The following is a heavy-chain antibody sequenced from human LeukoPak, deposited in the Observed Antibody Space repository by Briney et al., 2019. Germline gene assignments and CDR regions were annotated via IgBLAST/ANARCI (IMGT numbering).Heavy chain of an antibody. J-gene: IGHJ3*02. V-gene: IGHV3-64*01. D-gene: IGHD3-10*01. CDR3: ARDGYGSGLDI. Sequence: GGSLRLSCAASGFTFSSYAMHWVRQAPGKGLEDVSAISSNGGSTYYANSVKGRFTISRDNSKNTLYLQMGSLRAEDMAVYYCARDGYGSGLDIWGQGTMVTVSS. CDR2: ISSNGGST. CDR1: GFTFSSYA.